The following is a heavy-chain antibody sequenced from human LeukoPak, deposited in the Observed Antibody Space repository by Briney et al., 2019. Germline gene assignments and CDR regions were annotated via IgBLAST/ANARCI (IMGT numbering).Heavy chain of an antibody. CDR2: ISWNSGSI. V-gene: IGHV3-9*01. J-gene: IGHJ4*02. Sequence: PGGSLRLSCAASGFTFDDYAMHWVRHAPGKGLEGVSGISWNSGSIGYADSVKGRFTISRDNPKNSLYLQMNSLRAEDTALYYRAKDYCSSTSCAATRFDYWGQGTLVTVSS. D-gene: IGHD2-2*01. CDR3: AKDYCSSTSCAATRFDY. CDR1: GFTFDDYA.